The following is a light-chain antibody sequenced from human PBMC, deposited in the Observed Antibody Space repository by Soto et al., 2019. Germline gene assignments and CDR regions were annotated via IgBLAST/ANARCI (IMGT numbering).Light chain of an antibody. V-gene: IGLV2-8*01. J-gene: IGLJ2*01. CDR2: DVT. CDR1: SSDVGAYNY. CDR3: NSYGGNAHVL. Sequence: QSALTQPPSASGSPGQSVTISCAGTSSDVGAYNYVSWHQHHPGKAPKLIIYDVTKRPSGVPDRFSGAKSGNTSSLTVSGLQAEDEGDYSCNSYGGNAHVLFGGGTKLTVL.